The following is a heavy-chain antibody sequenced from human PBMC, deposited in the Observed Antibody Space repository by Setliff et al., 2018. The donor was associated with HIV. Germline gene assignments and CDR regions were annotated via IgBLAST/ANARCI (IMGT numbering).Heavy chain of an antibody. CDR1: GFTFSTYS. CDR3: ARGMTYGPTGYFDY. Sequence: PGGSLRLSCEASGFTFSTYSMNWVRQAPGKGLEWVSSISSSSRSKYYADSVKGRFTMSRDNAKNSLYLQMNSLRAEDTAVYYCARGMTYGPTGYFDYWGQGTLVTVSS. V-gene: IGHV3-21*01. J-gene: IGHJ4*02. CDR2: ISSSSRSK. D-gene: IGHD3-10*01.